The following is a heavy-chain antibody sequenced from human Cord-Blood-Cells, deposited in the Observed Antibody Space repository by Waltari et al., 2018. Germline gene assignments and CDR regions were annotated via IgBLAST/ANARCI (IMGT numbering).Heavy chain of an antibody. D-gene: IGHD3-16*02. CDR1: GGTFSSYA. V-gene: IGHV1-69*01. CDR2: IIPIFGTA. CDR3: AREPCDYVWGSYRGFDP. J-gene: IGHJ5*02. Sequence: QVQLVQSGAEVKKPGSSVKVSCKASGGTFSSYAISWVRQAPGQGLEWMGGIIPIFGTANYAQKFQGRVTITADESTSTAYMELSSLRSEDTAVYYCAREPCDYVWGSYRGFDPWGQGTLVTVSS.